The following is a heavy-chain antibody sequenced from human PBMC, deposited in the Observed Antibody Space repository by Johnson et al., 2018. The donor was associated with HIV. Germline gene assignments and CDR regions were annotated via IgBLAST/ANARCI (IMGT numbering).Heavy chain of an antibody. CDR1: GITFSNYG. CDR2: ISPSSVRK. D-gene: IGHD3-10*01. V-gene: IGHV3-23*01. CDR3: AKDRGQFGDGVPDAFDI. J-gene: IGHJ3*02. Sequence: VQLMESGGGLVQPGGSLRLSCAASGITFSNYGMSWVRQTPGRGQEWGSTISPSSVRKYLADPVKGRLTIFRDNSKNTLYLQMKSLRAEATAVYYCAKDRGQFGDGVPDAFDIWGQGTMVTVSS.